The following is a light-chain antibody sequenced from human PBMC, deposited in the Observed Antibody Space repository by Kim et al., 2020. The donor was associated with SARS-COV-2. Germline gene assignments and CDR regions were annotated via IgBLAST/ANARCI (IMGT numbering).Light chain of an antibody. CDR2: GAS. V-gene: IGKV3-15*01. CDR1: QSVSSN. J-gene: IGKJ2*01. CDR3: QQYNNWPPYVPYT. Sequence: GERATRSCRASQSVSSNLAWYQQKPGQAPRLLIYGASTRATGSPARFSGSGSGTEFTLTISSLQSEDFAVYYCQQYNNWPPYVPYTFGQGTKLEI.